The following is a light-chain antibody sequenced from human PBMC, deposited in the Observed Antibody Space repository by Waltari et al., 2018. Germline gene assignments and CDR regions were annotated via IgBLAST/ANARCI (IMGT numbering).Light chain of an antibody. V-gene: IGKV1-9*01. J-gene: IGKJ2*01. Sequence: DIQLTQSPSFLSASVGDRVTITCRASQGISSYLAWYQQQPGEAPKLLISAASTLQSGVPSRFSGSGSGTEFTLTIRSLQPEDFATYYCQQLNSFPYTFGQGTKLDIK. CDR1: QGISSY. CDR3: QQLNSFPYT. CDR2: AAS.